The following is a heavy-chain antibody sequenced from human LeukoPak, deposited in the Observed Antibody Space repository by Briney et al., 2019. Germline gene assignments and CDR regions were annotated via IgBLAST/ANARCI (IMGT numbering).Heavy chain of an antibody. D-gene: IGHD6-19*01. CDR3: ARLSSGWYYYYYMDV. CDR1: GGSISSSSYY. Sequence: SETLSLTCTVSGGSISSSSYYWGWIRQPPGKGLEWIGSIYYSGSTYYNPSLKSRVTISVDTSKNQFSLKLSSVTAADTAVYYCARLSSGWYYYYYMDVWGKGTTVTASS. CDR2: IYYSGST. J-gene: IGHJ6*03. V-gene: IGHV4-39*01.